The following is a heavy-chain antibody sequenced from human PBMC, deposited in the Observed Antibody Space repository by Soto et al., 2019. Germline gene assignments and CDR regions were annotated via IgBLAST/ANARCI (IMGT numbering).Heavy chain of an antibody. J-gene: IGHJ6*02. D-gene: IGHD2-2*01. V-gene: IGHV3-23*01. Sequence: RLSCAASGFTFSSYAMTWVRQAPGKGLEWVSSISTSGGSTYYADSVKGRFTISRDNSKNTLYVQMNSLRAEDTAVYYCAKDEVYCSSSSCYYYGMDVWGQGTTVTVSS. CDR2: ISTSGGST. CDR3: AKDEVYCSSSSCYYYGMDV. CDR1: GFTFSSYA.